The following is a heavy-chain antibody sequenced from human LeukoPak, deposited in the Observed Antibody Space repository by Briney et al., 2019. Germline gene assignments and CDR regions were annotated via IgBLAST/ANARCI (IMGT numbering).Heavy chain of an antibody. CDR1: GFTFSNAW. V-gene: IGHV3-15*01. Sequence: GGSLRLSCAASGFTFSNAWMSWVRQAPGKGLGWVGRIKSKTDGGTTDYAAPVKGRFTISRDDSKNTLYLQMNSLKTEDTAVYYCTTGHYDSSGYYAYYFDYWGQGTLVTVSS. D-gene: IGHD3-22*01. CDR2: IKSKTDGGTT. J-gene: IGHJ4*02. CDR3: TTGHYDSSGYYAYYFDY.